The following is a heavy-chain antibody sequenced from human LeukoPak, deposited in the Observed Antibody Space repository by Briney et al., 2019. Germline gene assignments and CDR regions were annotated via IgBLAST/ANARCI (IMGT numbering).Heavy chain of an antibody. V-gene: IGHV1-69*13. J-gene: IGHJ3*02. CDR1: GGTFSSYA. Sequence: SVKVSCKASGGTFSSYAISWVRQAPGQGLEWMGGIIPIFGTANYAQKFQGRVTITADESTSTAYMELSSLRSEDTAVYYCARDGKAATDAFDIWDQGTMVTVSS. CDR3: ARDGKAATDAFDI. D-gene: IGHD2-15*01. CDR2: IIPIFGTA.